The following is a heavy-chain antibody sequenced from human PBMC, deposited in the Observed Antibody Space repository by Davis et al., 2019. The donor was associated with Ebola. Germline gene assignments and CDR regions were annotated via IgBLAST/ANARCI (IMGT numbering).Heavy chain of an antibody. CDR2: INHSGST. D-gene: IGHD2-2*01. Sequence: PSETLSLTCAVYGGSFSGYYWSWIRQPPGKGLEWIGEINHSGSTNYNPSLKSRVTISVDTSKNQFSLKLSSVTAADTAVYYCAREGIVVVPAANDAFDIWGQGTMVTVSS. J-gene: IGHJ3*02. CDR3: AREGIVVVPAANDAFDI. V-gene: IGHV4-34*01. CDR1: GGSFSGYY.